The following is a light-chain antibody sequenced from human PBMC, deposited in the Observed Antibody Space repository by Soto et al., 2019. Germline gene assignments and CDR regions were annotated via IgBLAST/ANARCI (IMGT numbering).Light chain of an antibody. J-gene: IGKJ2*01. CDR1: QSISSW. Sequence: DIQMTQSPSTLSASVGDRVTITCRASQSISSWLAWYQQKPGKAPKLLIYDASSLESGVPSRFSGSGSGKEFTLTISSLQPDVFATYYCQQYNSYSGTFGQGTKLEIK. CDR3: QQYNSYSGT. V-gene: IGKV1-5*01. CDR2: DAS.